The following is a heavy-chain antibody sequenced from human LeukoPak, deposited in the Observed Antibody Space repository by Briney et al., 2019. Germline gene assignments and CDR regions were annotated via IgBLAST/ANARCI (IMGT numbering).Heavy chain of an antibody. D-gene: IGHD3-3*01. Sequence: PSETLSLTCAVYGGSFSGYYWSWIRQPPGKGLEWIGEINHSGSTNYNPSLKSRVTISVDTSKNQFSLKLSSVTAADTAVYYCARAPAIFGVVGNWFDPWGQGNLVTVSS. CDR2: INHSGST. J-gene: IGHJ5*02. V-gene: IGHV4-34*01. CDR3: ARAPAIFGVVGNWFDP. CDR1: GGSFSGYY.